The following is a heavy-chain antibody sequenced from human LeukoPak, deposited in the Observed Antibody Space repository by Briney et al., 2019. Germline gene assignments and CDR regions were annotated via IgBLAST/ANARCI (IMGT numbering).Heavy chain of an antibody. CDR3: ARGGISSSWYWFDP. J-gene: IGHJ5*02. CDR1: GGSFSGYY. D-gene: IGHD6-13*01. Sequence: SETLSLTCAVYGGSFSGYYWSWIRNPPGKGLEWMGEINHSGSTNYNPSLKSRVTISVDTSKNQFSLKLSSVTAADTAVYYCARGGISSSWYWFDPWGQGTLVTVSS. CDR2: INHSGST. V-gene: IGHV4-34*01.